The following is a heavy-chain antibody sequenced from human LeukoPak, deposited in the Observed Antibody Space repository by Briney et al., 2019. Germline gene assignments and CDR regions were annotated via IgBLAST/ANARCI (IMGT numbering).Heavy chain of an antibody. CDR2: ISGSCGST. Sequence: HTGGSLRLSCAASGFTFSRYAMSWVRQAPGKGLEWVSAISGSCGSTYYADPVNGRFTISRDNSKNTMYLQMNSLRAEDTAVYYCAKDGEVVDTTMVISNWFDPWGQGTLVTVSS. D-gene: IGHD5-18*01. CDR1: GFTFSRYA. J-gene: IGHJ5*02. CDR3: AKDGEVVDTTMVISNWFDP. V-gene: IGHV3-23*01.